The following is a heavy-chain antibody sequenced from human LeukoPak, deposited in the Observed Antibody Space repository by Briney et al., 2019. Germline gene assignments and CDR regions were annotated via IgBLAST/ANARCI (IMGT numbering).Heavy chain of an antibody. Sequence: GSLRLSCAASGFTFSSYGMHWVRQAPGKGLEWVAVIWYDGSNKYYADSVKGRFTISRDNSKNTLYLKMNGLRAEDTAVYYCARRGYSYADGYFDYWGQGTLVTVSS. J-gene: IGHJ4*02. CDR2: IWYDGSNK. V-gene: IGHV3-33*01. CDR1: GFTFSSYG. D-gene: IGHD5-18*01. CDR3: ARRGYSYADGYFDY.